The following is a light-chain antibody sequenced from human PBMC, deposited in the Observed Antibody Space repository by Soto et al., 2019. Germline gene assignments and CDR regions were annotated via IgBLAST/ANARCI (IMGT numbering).Light chain of an antibody. V-gene: IGKV1-39*01. CDR3: QQSYSSPPA. CDR2: AAS. J-gene: IGKJ1*01. Sequence: DIQMTQSPASLSASVGDRVTITCRASQSISSFLNWYQQKVGEAPKLLIYAASSLQSGVPSRFSGSGSGTDFTLTISSLQPEDFASYYCQQSYSSPPAFGQGTKVEIK. CDR1: QSISSF.